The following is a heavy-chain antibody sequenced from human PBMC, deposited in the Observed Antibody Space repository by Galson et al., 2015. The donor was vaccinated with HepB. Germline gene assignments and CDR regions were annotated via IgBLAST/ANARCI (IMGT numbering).Heavy chain of an antibody. V-gene: IGHV3-23*01. CDR3: AKVVVPAAIGGYLDY. Sequence: SLRLSCADSGFTFSSHAMSWVGQAPGKGLEWVSAISGSGGSTYYADSVKGRFTISRDNSKNTLYLQMNSLRAEDTAVYYCAKVVVPAAIGGYLDYWGQGTLVTVSS. CDR2: ISGSGGST. D-gene: IGHD2-2*01. CDR1: GFTFSSHA. J-gene: IGHJ4*02.